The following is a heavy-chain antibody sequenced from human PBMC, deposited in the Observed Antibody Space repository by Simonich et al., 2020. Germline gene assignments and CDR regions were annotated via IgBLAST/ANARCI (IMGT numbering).Heavy chain of an antibody. V-gene: IGHV3-30*04. CDR3: ARDGERYCGGDCYSYFDY. CDR1: GFTFSSYA. D-gene: IGHD2-21*02. CDR2: ITYDENNK. Sequence: QVQLVESGGGVVQPGRSLRLSCAASGFTFSSYAMHWVRQAPGKGQEWVAIITYDENNKNYADAGNGRFTISRANSKNTLYLQMNSLRAEDTAVYYCARDGERYCGGDCYSYFDYWGQGTLVTVSS. J-gene: IGHJ4*02.